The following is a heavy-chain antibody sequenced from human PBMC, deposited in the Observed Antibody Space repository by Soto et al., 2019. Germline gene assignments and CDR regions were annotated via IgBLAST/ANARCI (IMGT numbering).Heavy chain of an antibody. CDR1: GFTFSNYA. J-gene: IGHJ5*02. CDR2: ISGTGGSI. V-gene: IGHV3-23*01. D-gene: IGHD2-2*02. Sequence: GGSLRLSCAASGFTFSNYAMGWVRQAPGKGLEWVSTISGTGGSIYYADSVKGRFTISRDNSKNTLVLQMNILRAEDTAVYYCAKGYCSSTSCYNSCFDPWGQGTLVTVSS. CDR3: AKGYCSSTSCYNSCFDP.